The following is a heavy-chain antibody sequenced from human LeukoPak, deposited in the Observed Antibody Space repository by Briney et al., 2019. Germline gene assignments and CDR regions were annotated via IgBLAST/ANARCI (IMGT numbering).Heavy chain of an antibody. D-gene: IGHD5-12*01. V-gene: IGHV4-59*08. Sequence: SETLSLTCTVSGDSINTYYWSWIRQPPGKGLEWIGYIYYSGSTNYNPSLKSRVTISVDTSKNQFSLHLSSVTAADTAMYYCARPSTLNSAYFAFDIWGQGTMVTVS. CDR3: ARPSTLNSAYFAFDI. CDR1: GDSINTYY. CDR2: IYYSGST. J-gene: IGHJ3*02.